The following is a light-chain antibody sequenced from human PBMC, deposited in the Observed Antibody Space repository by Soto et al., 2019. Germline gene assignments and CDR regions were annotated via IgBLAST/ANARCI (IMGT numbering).Light chain of an antibody. Sequence: DPQMNQSPSSLSASLGDSVAITCRASQSISSYLNWYQQKPGKAPKLLISAASILQSRVPSSFSGSGSGTDFTLTISNLQPEDFAGYYCQQNYSPPITVGQGTRREIK. CDR3: QQNYSPPIT. CDR2: AAS. CDR1: QSISSY. J-gene: IGKJ5*01. V-gene: IGKV1-39*01.